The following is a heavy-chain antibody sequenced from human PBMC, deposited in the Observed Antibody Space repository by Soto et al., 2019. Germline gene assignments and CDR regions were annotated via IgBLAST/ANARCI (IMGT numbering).Heavy chain of an antibody. Sequence: SETLSLTCAISGASISSSHWWNWVRQPPGKGLEWIGKIAHSGSTNYNPSLTSRVTISVDKAKNHFSLKVTSVTAADTAVYYLAARQFRSGPRTDTRLEYRGQGALVTDSS. CDR3: AARQFRSGPRTDTRLEY. CDR2: IAHSGST. CDR1: GASISSSHW. J-gene: IGHJ4*01. V-gene: IGHV4-4*02. D-gene: IGHD3-3*01.